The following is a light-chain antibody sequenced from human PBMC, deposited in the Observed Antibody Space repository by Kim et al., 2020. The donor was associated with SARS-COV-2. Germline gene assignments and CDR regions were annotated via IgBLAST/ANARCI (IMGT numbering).Light chain of an antibody. CDR2: DVS. J-gene: IGLJ2*01. V-gene: IGLV2-14*03. CDR3: SSYTASTTPV. Sequence: SGSPGQSITISCTGTTSDDSVSWYQQHPGNAPKLIIFDVSDRPSGISSRFSGSHSGNTASLTISGLQAEDEADYYCSSYTASTTPVFGGGTKVTVL. CDR1: TSDDS.